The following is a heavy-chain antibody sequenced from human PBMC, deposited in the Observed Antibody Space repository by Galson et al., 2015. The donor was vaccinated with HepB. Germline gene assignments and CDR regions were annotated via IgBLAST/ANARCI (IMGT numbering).Heavy chain of an antibody. CDR2: IKSKTDGGTT. J-gene: IGHJ3*02. V-gene: IGHV3-15*07. CDR1: GFTFTNAW. Sequence: SLRLSCAASGFTFTNAWMNWVRQAPGKGLEWVGRIKSKTDGGTTDYAAPVKGRFIISRDDSKNMLYLQMNSLKTEDTAVYYCTTPEIKGCSSTSCYSAFDIWGQGTMVTVSS. CDR3: TTPEIKGCSSTSCYSAFDI. D-gene: IGHD2-2*02.